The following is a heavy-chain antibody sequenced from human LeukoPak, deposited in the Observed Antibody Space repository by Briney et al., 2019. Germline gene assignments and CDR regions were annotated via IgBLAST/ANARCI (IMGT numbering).Heavy chain of an antibody. CDR1: GDSVSSNSAA. CDR3: ARTHHGGAAPANDY. Sequence: SQTLSLTCAISGDSVSSNSAAWNWSRQSPSRGLEWLGRTYYRSKWYNDYAVSVKSRITINPDTSKNQFSLHLNSVTPEDTAVYYCARTHHGGAAPANDYWGQGTLVTVSS. CDR2: TYYRSKWYN. V-gene: IGHV6-1*01. D-gene: IGHD6-13*01. J-gene: IGHJ4*02.